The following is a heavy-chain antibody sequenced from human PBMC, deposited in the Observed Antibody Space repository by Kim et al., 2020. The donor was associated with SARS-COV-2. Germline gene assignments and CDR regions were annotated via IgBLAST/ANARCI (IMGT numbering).Heavy chain of an antibody. J-gene: IGHJ3*02. CDR3: AKEDCSSTSCYFMALGYSYGYGAFDI. CDR2: IIGSGGST. V-gene: IGHV3-23*01. Sequence: GGSLRLSCAASGFTFSSYAMSWVRQAPGKGLEWVSAIIGSGGSTYYADSVKGRLTISRDNSKNTPYLQMNSLRAADTAVYYCAKEDCSSTSCYFMALGYSYGYGAFDIWGQGTMVTVSS. CDR1: GFTFSSYA. D-gene: IGHD2-2*01.